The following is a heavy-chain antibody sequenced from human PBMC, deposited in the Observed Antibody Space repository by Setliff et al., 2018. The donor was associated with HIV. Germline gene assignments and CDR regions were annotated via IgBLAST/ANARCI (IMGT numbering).Heavy chain of an antibody. V-gene: IGHV3-30*04. J-gene: IGHJ4*02. CDR3: ARAGEYRFDY. Sequence: GGSLRLSCAASGFTFSSHAMHWVRQAPGKGLEWVAIISYDETNQYYADSVKGRFTISRDNAKNTLYLQMNSLRVDDTAVYYCARAGEYRFDYWGQGTLVTVSS. CDR1: GFTFSSHA. CDR2: ISYDETNQ. D-gene: IGHD2-2*01.